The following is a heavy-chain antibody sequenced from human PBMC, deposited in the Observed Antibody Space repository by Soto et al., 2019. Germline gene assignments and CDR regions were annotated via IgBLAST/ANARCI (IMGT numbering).Heavy chain of an antibody. Sequence: EASVEVSCKASGYTFTSYGISWVRQAPGQGLEWMGWISAYNGNTNYAQKLQGRVTMTTDTSTSTAYMELRSLRSDDTAVYYCARDSGVAGTSFAGNWFDPWGQGTLVTVSS. CDR3: ARDSGVAGTSFAGNWFDP. CDR1: GYTFTSYG. V-gene: IGHV1-18*01. D-gene: IGHD6-19*01. CDR2: ISAYNGNT. J-gene: IGHJ5*02.